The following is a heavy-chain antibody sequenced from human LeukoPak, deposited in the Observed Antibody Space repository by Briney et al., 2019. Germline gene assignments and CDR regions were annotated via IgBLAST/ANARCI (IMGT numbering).Heavy chain of an antibody. D-gene: IGHD6-19*01. CDR2: IKSKSDGGTT. V-gene: IGHV3-15*01. J-gene: IGHJ4*02. CDR3: TTIAVAGS. Sequence: PGGSLRLSCAASGFTFSNALMSWVRQAPGKGLEWVGRIKSKSDGGTTDYAAPVKGRFTISRDDSKTTVYLEMNSLKIEDTARYYCTTIAVAGSWGQGTLVTVSS. CDR1: GFTFSNAL.